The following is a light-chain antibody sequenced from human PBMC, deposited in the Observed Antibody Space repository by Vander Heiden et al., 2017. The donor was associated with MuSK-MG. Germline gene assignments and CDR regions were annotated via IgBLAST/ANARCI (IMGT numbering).Light chain of an antibody. V-gene: IGKV3-11*01. CDR3: QQLRNWPPIT. CDR2: DAS. CDR1: QSVLSY. Sequence: ESVLTQSPATLSLSPGERATLSCRASQSVLSYLAWYQQKPGQAPRLLIYDASSRAAGVPARFSGSGYGTDFTLTISSREPEDFAVYYCQQLRNWPPITFGGGTKVEIK. J-gene: IGKJ4*01.